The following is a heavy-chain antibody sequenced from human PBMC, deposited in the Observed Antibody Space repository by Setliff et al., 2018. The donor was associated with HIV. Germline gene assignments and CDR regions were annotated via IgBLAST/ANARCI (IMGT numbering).Heavy chain of an antibody. Sequence: GGSLRLSCAASEFTFNNYEMNWVRQAPGRGLEWISSITTSGSTTVYTDSVKGRFTISRDNAKNSLYLQMNSLRAEDTAVYYCTTIVGFCSSTRCYSDYWGQGTLVTVSS. CDR2: ITTSGSTT. J-gene: IGHJ4*02. D-gene: IGHD2-2*01. CDR3: TTIVGFCSSTRCYSDY. V-gene: IGHV3-48*03. CDR1: EFTFNNYE.